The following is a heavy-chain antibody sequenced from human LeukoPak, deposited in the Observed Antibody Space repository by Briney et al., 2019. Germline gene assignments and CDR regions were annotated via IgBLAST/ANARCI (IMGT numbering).Heavy chain of an antibody. CDR1: GFTFSSYA. CDR3: AKLTSGSSGWSSSGY. V-gene: IGHV3-23*01. Sequence: PGGSLRLSCAASGFTFSSYAMSWVRQAPGKGLEWVSAISGSGGSTYYADSVKGRFTISRDNSKNTLYLQMNSLRAEDTAVYYCAKLTSGSSGWSSSGYWGQGTLVTVSS. CDR2: ISGSGGST. J-gene: IGHJ4*02. D-gene: IGHD6-19*01.